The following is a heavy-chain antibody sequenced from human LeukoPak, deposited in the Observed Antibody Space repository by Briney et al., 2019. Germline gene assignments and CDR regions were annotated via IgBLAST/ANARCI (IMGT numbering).Heavy chain of an antibody. D-gene: IGHD5-24*01. V-gene: IGHV3-23*01. CDR2: ISGSGLST. Sequence: TGGSLRLSCAAPGFTFSSYAMNWVRQAPGKGLEWVSGISGSGLSTYYVDSVKGRFTISRGNSWDTLYLQMSSLRAEDTAVYYCAKRSRDGYSSPIDYWGQGTLVTVSS. CDR1: GFTFSSYA. J-gene: IGHJ4*02. CDR3: AKRSRDGYSSPIDY.